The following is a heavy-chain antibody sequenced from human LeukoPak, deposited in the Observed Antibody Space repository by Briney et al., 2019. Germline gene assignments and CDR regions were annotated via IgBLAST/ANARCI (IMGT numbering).Heavy chain of an antibody. CDR3: AKGGLRDGYSYAS. V-gene: IGHV3-9*01. CDR2: ISWNSGSI. Sequence: GGSLRLSCAGSGFIFNNYAMHWVRQPPGKGLEWVSGISWNSGSIDYADSVKGRFTISRDNAKNSLYLQMNSLRVEDTAVYYCAKGGLRDGYSYASWGQGTLITVSS. CDR1: GFIFNNYA. J-gene: IGHJ5*02. D-gene: IGHD5-24*01.